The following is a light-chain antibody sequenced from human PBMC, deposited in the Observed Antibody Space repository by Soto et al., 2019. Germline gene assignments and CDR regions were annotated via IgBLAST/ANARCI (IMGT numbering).Light chain of an antibody. Sequence: EIVMTQSPATLSVSPGERATLSCRASQSVSSNLAWYQQIPGQAPRLLIYGASTRATGIPARFSGSGSGTEFTLTISSPQSEDFAVYYCQQYNNWPTWTFGQGTKVEIK. CDR1: QSVSSN. CDR3: QQYNNWPTWT. V-gene: IGKV3-15*01. CDR2: GAS. J-gene: IGKJ1*01.